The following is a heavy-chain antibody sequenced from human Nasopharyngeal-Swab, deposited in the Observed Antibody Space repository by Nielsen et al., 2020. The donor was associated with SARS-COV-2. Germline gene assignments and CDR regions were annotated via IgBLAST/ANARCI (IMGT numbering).Heavy chain of an antibody. CDR2: IYYSGST. CDR3: ARAPMVFGVVITAFDY. Sequence: RQAPGKGLEWIGYIYYSGSTYYNPSLKSRLTISVDTSKNQFSLKLSSVTAADTAVYYCARAPMVFGVVITAFDYWGQGALVTVSS. D-gene: IGHD3-3*01. V-gene: IGHV4-31*02. J-gene: IGHJ4*02.